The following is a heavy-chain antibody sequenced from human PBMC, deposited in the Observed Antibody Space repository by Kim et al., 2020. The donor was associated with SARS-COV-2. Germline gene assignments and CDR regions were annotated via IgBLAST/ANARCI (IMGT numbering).Heavy chain of an antibody. Sequence: GGSLRLSCAASGFTFDDYAMHWVRQAPGKGLEWVSGISWNSGRIVYADSVKGRFTISRDNAKNSLYLQMNSLRAEDTALYYCAKDYSSSWREKGYFDYWGRGTLVTVSS. CDR1: GFTFDDYA. CDR2: ISWNSGRI. D-gene: IGHD6-13*01. V-gene: IGHV3-9*01. CDR3: AKDYSSSWREKGYFDY. J-gene: IGHJ4*02.